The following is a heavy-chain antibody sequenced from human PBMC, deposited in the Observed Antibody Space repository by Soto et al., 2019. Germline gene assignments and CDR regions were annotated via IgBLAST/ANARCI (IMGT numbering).Heavy chain of an antibody. D-gene: IGHD5-12*01. Sequence: EVHLAESGGGLVQPGGSLRLSCAASGLIFSSYSMNWVRQAPGKGLEWVSYIDSSSSDIHYADSVRGRFTTSRDNAKKSLFLQMDSLRVEDTAVYYCARDRPVDVVPTIPTYYYYMDVWGKGTTVTVSS. J-gene: IGHJ6*03. CDR1: GLIFSSYS. CDR2: IDSSSSDI. CDR3: ARDRPVDVVPTIPTYYYYMDV. V-gene: IGHV3-48*01.